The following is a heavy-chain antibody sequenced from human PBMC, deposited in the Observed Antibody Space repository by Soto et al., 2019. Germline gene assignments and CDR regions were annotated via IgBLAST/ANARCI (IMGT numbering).Heavy chain of an antibody. J-gene: IGHJ4*02. CDR2: IWFDGSNK. V-gene: IGHV3-33*01. Sequence: QVQLVESGGGVVQPGRSLRLSCAASGFTFRSYGMHWVRQAPGKGLEWVAVIWFDGSNKFYADSVKGRFTISRDNSKNTVSLQMNSLRDEDSAAYYCATTGPDWGQGTLVTVS. CDR1: GFTFRSYG. CDR3: ATTGPD.